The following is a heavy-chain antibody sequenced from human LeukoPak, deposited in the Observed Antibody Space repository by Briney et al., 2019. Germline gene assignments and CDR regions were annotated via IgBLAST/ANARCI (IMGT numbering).Heavy chain of an antibody. V-gene: IGHV3-30*02. CDR1: GFAFSGYG. CDR2: IPYDGSNK. CDR3: AKDGELYSSGWYLNY. J-gene: IGHJ4*02. Sequence: GGSLRLSCAASGFAFSGYGMHWVRQAPGEGLEWVAFIPYDGSNKYYADSLKGRFSISRDNSKNTLYLQMNSLRAEDTAVYYCAKDGELYSSGWYLNYWGQGTLVTVSS. D-gene: IGHD6-19*01.